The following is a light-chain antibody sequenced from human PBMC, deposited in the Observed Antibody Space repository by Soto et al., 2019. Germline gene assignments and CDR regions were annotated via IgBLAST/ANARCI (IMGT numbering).Light chain of an antibody. CDR2: DVA. CDR3: AAWDDSLKGVV. J-gene: IGLJ2*01. V-gene: IGLV2-11*01. CDR1: SSDVGRYNY. Sequence: QSALTQPRSVSGSPGQSVTISCTGTSSDVGRYNYVSWYQQHPGKAPKVILYDVAERPSGVPNRFSGSKSGNTASLTISGLQADDEADYYCAAWDDSLKGVVFGGGTKLTVL.